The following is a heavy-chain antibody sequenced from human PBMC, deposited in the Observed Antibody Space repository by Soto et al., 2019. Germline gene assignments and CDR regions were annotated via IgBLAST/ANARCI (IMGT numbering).Heavy chain of an antibody. CDR2: IDPSDSYT. CDR1: GYSFTSYW. CDR3: ARPQYYYDSSGYYFGY. J-gene: IGHJ4*02. V-gene: IGHV5-10-1*01. D-gene: IGHD3-22*01. Sequence: GESLKISCKGSGYSFTSYWISWVRQMPGKGLEWMGRIDPSDSYTNYSPSFQGHVTISADKSISTAYLQWSSLKASDTAMYYCARPQYYYDSSGYYFGYWGRGTLVTVSS.